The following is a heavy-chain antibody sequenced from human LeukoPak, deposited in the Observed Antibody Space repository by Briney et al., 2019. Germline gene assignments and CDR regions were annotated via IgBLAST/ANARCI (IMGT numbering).Heavy chain of an antibody. V-gene: IGHV1-69*06. CDR1: GGTFSSYA. D-gene: IGHD3/OR15-3a*01. Sequence: ASVKVSCKASGGTFSSYAISWVRQAPGQGLEWMGGIIPIFGTANYAQKFQGRVTITADKSTSTAYMELSSLRSEDTAVYYCARDVGTGSPDFDPWGQGTLVTVSS. J-gene: IGHJ5*02. CDR2: IIPIFGTA. CDR3: ARDVGTGSPDFDP.